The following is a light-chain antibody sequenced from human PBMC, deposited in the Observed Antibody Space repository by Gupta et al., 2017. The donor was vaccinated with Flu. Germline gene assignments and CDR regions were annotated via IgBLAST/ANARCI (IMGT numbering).Light chain of an antibody. J-gene: IGLJ2*01. CDR2: EVI. CDR3: CSYAGSRTFAV. Sequence: SVIGTFDLFSWYRQLPGKAPQLLIYEVIKRHPGVSDRFSGSRSGNTASLTISGLLTEDEADYYCCSYAGSRTFAVFGGGTKLTVL. CDR1: SVIGTFDL. V-gene: IGLV2-23*02.